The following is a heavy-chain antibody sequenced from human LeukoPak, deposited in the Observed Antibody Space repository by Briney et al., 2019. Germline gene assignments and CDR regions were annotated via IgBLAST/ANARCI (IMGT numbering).Heavy chain of an antibody. J-gene: IGHJ6*03. CDR3: AKRGNPAVGHHYLDV. D-gene: IGHD2-2*01. CDR2: ITLNGGST. Sequence: GGSLRLSCAASGFTFSSYDMSWVRQAPGKGLEWVSSITLNGGSTFYADSVKGRFTISRDNSKNTLYLQMNSLGAEDTAVYYCAKRGNPAVGHHYLDVWGEGTTVSVSS. V-gene: IGHV3-23*01. CDR1: GFTFSSYD.